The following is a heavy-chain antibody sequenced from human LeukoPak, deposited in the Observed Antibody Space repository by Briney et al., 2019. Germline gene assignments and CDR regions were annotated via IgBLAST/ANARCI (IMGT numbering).Heavy chain of an antibody. CDR2: IYHSGST. Sequence: SETLSLTCTVSGYSISSGYYWGWIRQPPGKGLEWIGSIYHSGSTYYNPSLKSRVTISVDTSKHQFSLKLSSVTATDTAVYYCASWSIAFRLVDYWGQGTLVTVSS. V-gene: IGHV4-38-2*02. CDR3: ASWSIAFRLVDY. J-gene: IGHJ4*02. D-gene: IGHD3-3*02. CDR1: GYSISSGYY.